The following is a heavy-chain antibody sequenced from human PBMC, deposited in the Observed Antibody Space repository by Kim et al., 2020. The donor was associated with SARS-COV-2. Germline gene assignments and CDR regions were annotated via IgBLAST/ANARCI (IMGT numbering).Heavy chain of an antibody. J-gene: IGHJ5*02. CDR1: GYTLTELS. CDR2: FDPEDGET. CDR3: ATSITIFGGLDP. Sequence: ASVKVSCKVSGYTLTELSMHWVRQAPGKGLEWMGGFDPEDGETIYAQKFQGRVTMTEDTSTDTAYMELSSLRSEDTAVYYCATSITIFGGLDPWGQGTLVNVSS. V-gene: IGHV1-24*01. D-gene: IGHD3-3*01.